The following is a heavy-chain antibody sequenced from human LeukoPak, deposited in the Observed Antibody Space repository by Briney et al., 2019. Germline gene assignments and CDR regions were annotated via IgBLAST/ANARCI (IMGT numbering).Heavy chain of an antibody. CDR1: GFTFSSYE. V-gene: IGHV3-48*03. CDR3: ARDPGPSTAFDY. CDR2: ISSSGSTI. Sequence: PGGSLRLSCAASGFTFSSYEMDWVRQAPGKGLEWVSYISSSGSTIYYADSVKGRFTISRDNAKNSLYLQMNSLRAEDTAVYYCARDPGPSTAFDYXGQGTLVTVS. J-gene: IGHJ4*02. D-gene: IGHD4-17*01.